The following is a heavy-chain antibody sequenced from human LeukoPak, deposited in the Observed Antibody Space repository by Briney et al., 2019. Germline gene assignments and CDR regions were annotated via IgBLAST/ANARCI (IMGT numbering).Heavy chain of an antibody. CDR2: IKQDGSEK. V-gene: IGHV3-7*01. Sequence: GGSLRLSCAASGFTFSSYWMSWVHQAPGKGLEWVGNIKQDGSEKYYVDSVKGRFTISRDNSKNTLYLQINSLKPEDTAVYYCAKGGRGIRQAFDLWGQGTMVTVSS. J-gene: IGHJ3*01. CDR1: GFTFSSYW. CDR3: AKGGRGIRQAFDL. D-gene: IGHD1-14*01.